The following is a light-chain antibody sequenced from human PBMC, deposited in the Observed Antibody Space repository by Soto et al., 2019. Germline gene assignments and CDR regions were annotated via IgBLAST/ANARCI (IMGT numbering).Light chain of an antibody. V-gene: IGLV2-8*01. J-gene: IGLJ3*02. Sequence: QSALTQPPSASGSPGQSVTISCTGTSSDVGAYKYVSWYQQYPGKAPKLMIYEVTKRPSGVSDRFSGSKSGNTASLPVSGLQAEDEADYYCTSYVGNDIWVFGGGTKLTVL. CDR1: SSDVGAYKY. CDR2: EVT. CDR3: TSYVGNDIWV.